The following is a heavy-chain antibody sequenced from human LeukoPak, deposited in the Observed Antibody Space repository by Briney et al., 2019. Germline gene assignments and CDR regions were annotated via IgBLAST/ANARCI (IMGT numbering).Heavy chain of an antibody. D-gene: IGHD4/OR15-4a*01. J-gene: IGHJ4*02. Sequence: ASVKVSCVVSGYTFSKYYMRWVRQAPGQGLEWMGWINPNSGGTNYAQKFQGRVTMTRYTSINTAYMELSRLRSDDTAVYYCARGRGHIFVLTDPLDYCGRGTLVTVSS. CDR1: GYTFSKYY. CDR2: INPNSGGT. CDR3: ARGRGHIFVLTDPLDY. V-gene: IGHV1-2*02.